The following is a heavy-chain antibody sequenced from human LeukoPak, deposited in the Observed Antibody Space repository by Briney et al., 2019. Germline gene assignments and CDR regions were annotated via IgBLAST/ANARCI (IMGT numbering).Heavy chain of an antibody. D-gene: IGHD5-24*01. CDR1: GGTFSSYA. CDR3: ARHEEEDGYNPKTFDY. Sequence: SVKVSCKASGGTFSSYAISWVRQAPGQGLEWMGRIIPIFGTANYAQKFQGRVTITTDESTSTAYMELSSLRSEDTAVYYCARHEEEDGYNPKTFDYWGQGTLVTVSS. J-gene: IGHJ4*02. CDR2: IIPIFGTA. V-gene: IGHV1-69*05.